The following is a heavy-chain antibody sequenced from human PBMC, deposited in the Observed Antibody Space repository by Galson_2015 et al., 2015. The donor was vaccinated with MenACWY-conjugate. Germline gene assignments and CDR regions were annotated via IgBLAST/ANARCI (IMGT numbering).Heavy chain of an antibody. CDR1: GYTFASYA. CDR2: INPGDART. V-gene: IGHV1-3*01. CDR3: ARGGITMVRGVIDWFDP. Sequence: SVKVSCKASGYTFASYAIHWVRQAPGQRLEWVGWINPGDARTRYSQLFQGRVTITRDTSATTVYMELSNLRSEDTAVYYCARGGITMVRGVIDWFDPWGQGTLVTVSS. J-gene: IGHJ5*02. D-gene: IGHD3-10*01.